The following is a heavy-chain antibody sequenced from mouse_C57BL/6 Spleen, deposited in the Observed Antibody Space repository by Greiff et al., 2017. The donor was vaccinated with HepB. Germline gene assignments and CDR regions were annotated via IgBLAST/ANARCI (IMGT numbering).Heavy chain of an antibody. CDR1: GFTFSDYY. J-gene: IGHJ3*01. CDR2: ISNGGGST. CDR3: ARRSAY. Sequence: EVKLVESGGGLVQPGGSLKLSCAASGFTFSDYYMYWVRQTPEKRLEWVAYISNGGGSTYYPDTVKGRFTISRDNAKNTLYLQMSRLKSEDTAMYYCARRSAYWGQGTLVTVSA. V-gene: IGHV5-12*01.